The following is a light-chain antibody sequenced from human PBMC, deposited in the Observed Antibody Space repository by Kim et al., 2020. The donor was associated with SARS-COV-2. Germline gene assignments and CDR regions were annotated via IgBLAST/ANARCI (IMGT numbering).Light chain of an antibody. Sequence: QSALTQPPSVSGAPGQRVTISCTGSSSNIGAGYDVHWYQQLPGTAPKLLIYGNSNRPSGVPDRFSDSKSGTSASLAITGLQAEDEADYYCQSYDSSLSGSVFCGGTQLTVL. CDR2: GNS. CDR1: SSNIGAGYD. CDR3: QSYDSSLSGSV. V-gene: IGLV1-40*01. J-gene: IGLJ2*01.